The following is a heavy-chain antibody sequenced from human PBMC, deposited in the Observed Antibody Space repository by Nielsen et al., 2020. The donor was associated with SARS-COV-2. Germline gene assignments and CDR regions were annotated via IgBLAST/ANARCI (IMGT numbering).Heavy chain of an antibody. J-gene: IGHJ4*02. CDR2: ISYDGSVK. V-gene: IGHV3-30*18. CDR1: GFSINKFG. D-gene: IGHD6-13*01. CDR3: TKGAQLGDF. Sequence: GESLKISCEASGFSINKFGMHWVRQAPGKGLDWVTFISYDGSVKYYATSVKGRFTISTDMSQNTLYLQMNSLRPEDTAVYYCTKGAQLGDFWGQGTLVTVSS.